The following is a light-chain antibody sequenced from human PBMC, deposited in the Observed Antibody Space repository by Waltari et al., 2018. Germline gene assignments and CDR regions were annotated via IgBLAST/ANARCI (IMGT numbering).Light chain of an antibody. Sequence: EIVMTQSPATLSVPPGERATLSCRASQSISSNLAWYQQKPGEAPRLVIYGASTKATGSPARFSGSGSGTEFTLTISSMQSEDFAVYYCQQYSNWPPWTFGQGTKVEIK. J-gene: IGKJ1*01. CDR2: GAS. CDR3: QQYSNWPPWT. V-gene: IGKV3D-15*01. CDR1: QSISSN.